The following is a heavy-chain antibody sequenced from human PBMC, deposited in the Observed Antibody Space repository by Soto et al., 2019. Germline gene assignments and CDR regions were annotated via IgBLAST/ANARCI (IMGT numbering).Heavy chain of an antibody. CDR1: GFTFTSSA. CDR3: AAVPYYDSSGYYDAFDI. V-gene: IGHV1-58*02. J-gene: IGHJ3*02. CDR2: IVVGSGNT. Sequence: ASVKVSCKASGFTFTSSAMQWVRQARGQRLEWIGWIVVGSGNTNYAQKFQERVTITRDMSTSTAYMELSSLRSEDTAVYYCAAVPYYDSSGYYDAFDIGGQGTMVTVSS. D-gene: IGHD3-22*01.